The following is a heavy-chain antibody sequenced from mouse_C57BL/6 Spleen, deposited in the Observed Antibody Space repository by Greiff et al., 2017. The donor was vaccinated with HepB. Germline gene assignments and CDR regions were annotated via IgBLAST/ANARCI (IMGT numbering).Heavy chain of an antibody. J-gene: IGHJ1*03. Sequence: EVKLVESEGGLVQPGSSMKLSCTASGFTFSDYYMAWVRQVPEKGLEWVANINYDGSSTYYLDSLKSRFIISRDNAKNILDLQMSSLKSEDTATYDFARDRRYGSSSWYFDVWGTGTTVTVSS. CDR3: ARDRRYGSSSWYFDV. CDR1: GFTFSDYY. V-gene: IGHV5-16*01. CDR2: INYDGSST. D-gene: IGHD1-1*01.